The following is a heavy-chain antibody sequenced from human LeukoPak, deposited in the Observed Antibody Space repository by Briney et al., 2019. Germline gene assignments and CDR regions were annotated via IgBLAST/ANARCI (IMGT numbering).Heavy chain of an antibody. J-gene: IGHJ6*03. Sequence: GGSLRPSCAASGFTFSSYSMNWVRQAPGKGLEWVSSISSSSFYIYYAGSVKGRFTISRDNAKNSLYLEMNSLRAEDTAVYYCAREYCSSISCFQNYYYMDVWGKGTTVTVSS. D-gene: IGHD2-2*01. CDR3: AREYCSSISCFQNYYYMDV. CDR2: ISSSSFYI. V-gene: IGHV3-21*01. CDR1: GFTFSSYS.